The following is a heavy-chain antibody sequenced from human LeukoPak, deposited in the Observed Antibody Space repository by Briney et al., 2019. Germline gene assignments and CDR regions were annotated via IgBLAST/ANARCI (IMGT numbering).Heavy chain of an antibody. D-gene: IGHD3-16*01. Sequence: SETLSLICTVSGGSISSYYWSWIRQPPGKGLEWIGEINHSGSTNYNPSLKSRVTISVDTSKNQFSLKLSSVTAADTAVYYCARHPSSGYDYVWGSYQTYYFDYWGQGTLVTVSS. J-gene: IGHJ4*02. CDR2: INHSGST. CDR1: GGSISSYY. CDR3: ARHPSSGYDYVWGSYQTYYFDY. V-gene: IGHV4-34*01.